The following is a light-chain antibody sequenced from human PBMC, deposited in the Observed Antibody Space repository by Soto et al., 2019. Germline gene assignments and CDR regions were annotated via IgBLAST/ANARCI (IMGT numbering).Light chain of an antibody. J-gene: IGLJ1*01. Sequence: QSLLTQPPSVSGAPGQRVTISCTGSSSNIGAGYDVHWYQQLPGPAPKLLIYGNSNRPSGVPDRFSGSKSGTSASLAITGLQAEDEADYYCQSYDSSLSGSYVFGTGTKVTVL. CDR3: QSYDSSLSGSYV. CDR2: GNS. V-gene: IGLV1-40*01. CDR1: SSNIGAGYD.